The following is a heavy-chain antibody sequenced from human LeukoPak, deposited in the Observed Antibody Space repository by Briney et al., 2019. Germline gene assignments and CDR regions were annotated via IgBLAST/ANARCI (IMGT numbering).Heavy chain of an antibody. V-gene: IGHV1-18*01. CDR1: GYTFTSYG. CDR2: ISAYNGNT. J-gene: IGHJ4*02. Sequence: ASVKVSCKASGYTFTSYGISWVRQAPGQGLEWMGWISAYNGNTNYAQKLQGRVTMTTDTSTSTAYMELRSLRSDDTAVYYCARAGGSGYFRSRDGFDYWGQGTLVTVSS. CDR3: ARAGGSGYFRSRDGFDY. D-gene: IGHD3-22*01.